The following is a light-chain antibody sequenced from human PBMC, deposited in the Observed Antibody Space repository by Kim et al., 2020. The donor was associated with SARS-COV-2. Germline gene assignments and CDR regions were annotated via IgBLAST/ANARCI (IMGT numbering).Light chain of an antibody. J-gene: IGLJ2*01. V-gene: IGLV3-19*01. Sequence: ALGQTVRSTCQGDSLRSYYASWYQQKPGQAPVLVIYDKNNRPSGIPDRFSGSSSGNTASLTITGARAEDEADYYCNSRDSSGNHVVFGGGTQLTVL. CDR2: DKN. CDR3: NSRDSSGNHVV. CDR1: SLRSYY.